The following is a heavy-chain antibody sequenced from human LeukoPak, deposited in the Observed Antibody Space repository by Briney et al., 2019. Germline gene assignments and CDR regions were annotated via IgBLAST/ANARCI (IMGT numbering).Heavy chain of an antibody. CDR1: GFTFSSYS. CDR3: GRGDSSSCYYFDY. V-gene: IGHV3-21*01. CDR2: ISSSSSYI. D-gene: IGHD6-13*01. Sequence: GGSLRLSCAASGFTFSSYSMNWVRQAPGKGLEWVSSISSSSSYIYYADSVKGRFTISRDNAKNSLYVQMNSLRDEDRAVYYCGRGDSSSCYYFDYWGPVTLVTVSS. J-gene: IGHJ4*02.